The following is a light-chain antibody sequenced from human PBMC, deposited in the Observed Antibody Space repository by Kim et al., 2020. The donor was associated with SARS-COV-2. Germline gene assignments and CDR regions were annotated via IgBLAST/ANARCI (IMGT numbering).Light chain of an antibody. J-gene: IGKJ4*01. CDR2: DAS. CDR1: QSVSSS. V-gene: IGKV3-11*01. Sequence: EIVLTQSPATLSLSPGERATLSCRARQSVSSSLAWYQQNPDQAPRLLIYDASNRATGIPARFSGSGSGADFTLTISSLEPEDFAVYYCQQRSNWPPRLTFGGGTKVDIK. CDR3: QQRSNWPPRLT.